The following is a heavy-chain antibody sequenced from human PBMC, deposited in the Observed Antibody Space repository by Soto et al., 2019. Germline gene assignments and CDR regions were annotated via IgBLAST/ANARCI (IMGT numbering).Heavy chain of an antibody. J-gene: IGHJ4*02. Sequence: GGSLRLSCAASGFTFSDYAMHWVRQAPGKGLEWMAVISFDGITKYYADSVKGRFTISRDNSKNTLYLQMNSLRADDTAVYSCAKLAGYGAAIRAARPTLRDYWGQGTLVTVSS. CDR2: ISFDGITK. V-gene: IGHV3-30*18. D-gene: IGHD6-6*01. CDR1: GFTFSDYA. CDR3: AKLAGYGAAIRAARPTLRDY.